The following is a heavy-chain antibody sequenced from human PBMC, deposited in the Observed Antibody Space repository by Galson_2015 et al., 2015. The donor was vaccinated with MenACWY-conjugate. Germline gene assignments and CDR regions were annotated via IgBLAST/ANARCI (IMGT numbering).Heavy chain of an antibody. CDR3: VRSGSGWTSDY. D-gene: IGHD3-22*01. V-gene: IGHV5-51*01. Sequence: QSGAEVTEPGESLTISCKGSGYSFTGYWIAWVRQMPGKGLEWMGIVHPSDSDTRYSPSFQGQVTISADKSISTAYLQWSSLKASDTALYYCVRSGSGWTSDYWGQGTLVTVSS. CDR1: GYSFTGYW. CDR2: VHPSDSDT. J-gene: IGHJ4*02.